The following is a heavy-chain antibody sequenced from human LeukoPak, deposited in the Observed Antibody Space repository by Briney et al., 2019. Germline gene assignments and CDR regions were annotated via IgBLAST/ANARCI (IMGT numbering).Heavy chain of an antibody. V-gene: IGHV3-23*01. CDR3: AKSGTMGPTRFDWYFDL. D-gene: IGHD1-26*01. J-gene: IGHJ2*01. Sequence: GGSLRLSCAASGFTFNNYAMGWVRQTPGKGLEWVSGITGNGGSTYYAESVKGRSTISIDNSKNTLYLQVTSLRAEDTAAYFCAKSGTMGPTRFDWYFDLWGRGTQVIVSS. CDR2: ITGNGGST. CDR1: GFTFNNYA.